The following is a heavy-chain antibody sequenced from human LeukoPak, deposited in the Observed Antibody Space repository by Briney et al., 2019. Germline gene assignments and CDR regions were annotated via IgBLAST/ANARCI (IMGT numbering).Heavy chain of an antibody. V-gene: IGHV3-23*01. CDR3: GKGSNYSDSSEVGY. CDR1: GFTFSSYA. J-gene: IGHJ4*02. Sequence: PGGSLRLSRAASGFTFSSYAMSWVRQAPGKGLEWVSAISGSCGSTYYADSGKGRSTSPRDNSKNTLYLQMNSLRAEDTAVYYCGKGSNYSDSSEVGYWGKGTLVTVSS. CDR2: ISGSCGST. D-gene: IGHD3-22*01.